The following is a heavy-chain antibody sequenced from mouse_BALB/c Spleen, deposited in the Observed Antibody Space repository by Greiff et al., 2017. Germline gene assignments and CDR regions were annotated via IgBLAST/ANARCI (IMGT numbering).Heavy chain of an antibody. J-gene: IGHJ2*01. CDR3: ARSLYGNYGGDY. V-gene: IGHV5-6*01. D-gene: IGHD2-1*01. Sequence: EVQLVESGGDLVKPGGSLKLSCAASGFTFSSYGMSWVRQTPDKRLEWVATISSGGSYTYYPDSVKGRFTISRDNAKNTLYLQMSSLKSEDTAMYYCARSLYGNYGGDYWGQGTTLTVSS. CDR2: ISSGGSYT. CDR1: GFTFSSYG.